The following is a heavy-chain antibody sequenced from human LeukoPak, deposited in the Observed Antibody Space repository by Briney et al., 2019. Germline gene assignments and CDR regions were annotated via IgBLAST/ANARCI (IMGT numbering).Heavy chain of an antibody. D-gene: IGHD3-16*01. Sequence: GGSLRLSCAASGFTFSGYTMSWVRQAPGKGLEWVSTINSGGDNTFYADSVKGRFTISRDNSKNTLFLQMNSLKAEDTAFYYCTKPIRGTSYNYIDYWGQGTLVTVSS. CDR1: GFTFSGYT. CDR2: INSGGDNT. V-gene: IGHV3-23*01. CDR3: TKPIRGTSYNYIDY. J-gene: IGHJ4*02.